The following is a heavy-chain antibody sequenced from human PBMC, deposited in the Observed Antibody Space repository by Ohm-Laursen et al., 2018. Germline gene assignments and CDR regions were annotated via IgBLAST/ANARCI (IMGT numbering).Heavy chain of an antibody. Sequence: TLSLTCAVSGGSFSSADYYWSWIRHHPGKGLEWIGYVSYSENTYYNPSLKSRLLISVDRSKNQFSLKLSSVIAADTAMYYCARHASVTGLDYWGQGTLVTVS. D-gene: IGHD6-19*01. J-gene: IGHJ4*02. V-gene: IGHV4-31*11. CDR2: VSYSENT. CDR1: GGSFSSADYY. CDR3: ARHASVTGLDY.